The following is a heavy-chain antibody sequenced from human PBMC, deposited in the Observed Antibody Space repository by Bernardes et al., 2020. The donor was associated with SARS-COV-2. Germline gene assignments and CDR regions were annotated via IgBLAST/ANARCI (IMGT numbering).Heavy chain of an antibody. Sequence: GWSLRLSCAASGFTFSDYAMSWVRQAPGKGLQWVSTLSGNGIVTYYGDSVKGRFTISRDNSQKKVFLQMNSLRVEDTATYYCAKERGYDRNFFDYWGQGALVTVSS. CDR2: LSGNGIVT. V-gene: IGHV3-23*01. CDR3: AKERGYDRNFFDY. J-gene: IGHJ4*02. D-gene: IGHD5-12*01. CDR1: GFTFSDYA.